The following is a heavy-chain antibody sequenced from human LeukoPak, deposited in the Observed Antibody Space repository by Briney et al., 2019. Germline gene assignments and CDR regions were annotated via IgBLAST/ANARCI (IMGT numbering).Heavy chain of an antibody. V-gene: IGHV3-7*01. D-gene: IGHD3-10*01. CDR2: IKQDGSEK. CDR1: GFTFSSYW. CDR3: ASYGVLRGVIAPFDY. J-gene: IGHJ4*02. Sequence: GGSLRLSCAASGFTFSSYWMSWVRQAPGKGLEWVANIKQDGSEKYYVDPVKGRFTISRDNAKNSLYLQMNSLRAEDTAVYYCASYGVLRGVIAPFDYWGQGTLVTVSS.